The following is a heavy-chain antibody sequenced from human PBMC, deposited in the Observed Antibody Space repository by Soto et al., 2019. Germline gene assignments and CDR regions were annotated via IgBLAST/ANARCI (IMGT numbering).Heavy chain of an antibody. CDR2: ISAYNGNT. CDR3: ARVQRGSSSWSDYYYYMDV. J-gene: IGHJ6*03. D-gene: IGHD6-13*01. V-gene: IGHV1-18*01. Sequence: SVKVYWKASGYAFTSYGISWVRQAPGQGLEWMGWISAYNGNTNYAQKLQGRVTVTTDTSTSTAYMELRSLRSDDTAVYYCARVQRGSSSWSDYYYYMDVWGKGTTVTVSS. CDR1: GYAFTSYG.